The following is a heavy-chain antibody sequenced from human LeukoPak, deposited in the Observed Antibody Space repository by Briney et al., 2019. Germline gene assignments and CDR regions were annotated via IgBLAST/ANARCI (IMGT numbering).Heavy chain of an antibody. J-gene: IGHJ5*02. CDR3: ARDRVGSGSYYEFDP. CDR2: IYYSGST. D-gene: IGHD3-10*01. CDR1: GGSISAYY. Sequence: SETLSLTCTVSGGSISAYYWSWIRQPPGKGLEWIGYIYYSGSTNYNPSLKSRVTKSLDTSKNQFSLKLSSVTAADTAVYYCARDRVGSGSYYEFDPWGQGTLVTVSS. V-gene: IGHV4-59*01.